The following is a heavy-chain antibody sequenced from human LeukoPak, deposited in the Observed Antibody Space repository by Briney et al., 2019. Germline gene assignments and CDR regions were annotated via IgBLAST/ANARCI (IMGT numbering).Heavy chain of an antibody. Sequence: PSETLSLTCTVSGYSISSGYYWGWIRQPPGEGLEWIGSIYHSGSTYYNPSLKSRVTISVDTSKNQFSLKLSSVTAADTAVYYCARRRSSGHLDYWGQGTLVTVSS. D-gene: IGHD6-19*01. CDR1: GYSISSGYY. J-gene: IGHJ4*02. V-gene: IGHV4-38-2*02. CDR3: ARRRSSGHLDY. CDR2: IYHSGST.